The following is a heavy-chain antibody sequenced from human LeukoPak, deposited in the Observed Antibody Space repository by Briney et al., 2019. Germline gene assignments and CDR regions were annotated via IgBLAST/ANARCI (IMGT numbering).Heavy chain of an antibody. V-gene: IGHV3-23*01. Sequence: GGSLRLSCAASGFTVSSNYMSWVRQAPGKGLEWVSAISGSGGSTYYADSVKGRFTISRDNSKNTLYLQMNSLRAEDTAVYYCAKGHYYDSSGYYYPTRRPLDYWGQGTLVTVSS. CDR3: AKGHYYDSSGYYYPTRRPLDY. CDR1: GFTVSSNY. CDR2: ISGSGGST. J-gene: IGHJ4*02. D-gene: IGHD3-22*01.